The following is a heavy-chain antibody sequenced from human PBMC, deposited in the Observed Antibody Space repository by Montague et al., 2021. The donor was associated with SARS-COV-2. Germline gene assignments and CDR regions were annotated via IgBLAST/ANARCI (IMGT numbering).Heavy chain of an antibody. J-gene: IGHJ6*02. Sequence: TLSLTCTVSGGSISSGSHYWSWIRQPPGKGLEWIGRIYTSGSTNYNPSLKSRVTISVDTSKNQFSLKLSSVTAADTAVYYCARAYGDYILLFYYYYGMDVWGQGTTVTVSS. CDR1: GGSISSGSHY. V-gene: IGHV4-61*02. CDR3: ARAYGDYILLFYYYYGMDV. CDR2: IYTSGST. D-gene: IGHD4-17*01.